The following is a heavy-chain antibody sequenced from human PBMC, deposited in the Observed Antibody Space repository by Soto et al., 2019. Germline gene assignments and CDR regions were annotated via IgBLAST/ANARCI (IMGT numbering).Heavy chain of an antibody. V-gene: IGHV4-59*01. CDR2: IYYSGST. CDR1: GGSISSYY. CDR3: ARAEDYWDYFDY. J-gene: IGHJ4*02. D-gene: IGHD2-15*01. Sequence: PSETLSLTCTVSGGSISSYYWSWIRQPPGKGLEWIGYIYYSGSTNYNPSLKSRVTISVDTSKNQFSLKLSSVTAADTAVYYCARAEDYWDYFDYWGQGTLVTVSS.